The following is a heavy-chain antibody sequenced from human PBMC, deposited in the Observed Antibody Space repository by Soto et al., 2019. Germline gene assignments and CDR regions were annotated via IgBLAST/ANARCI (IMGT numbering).Heavy chain of an antibody. V-gene: IGHV1-69*13. CDR3: ARGYVTTPKGDQDDAFDI. Sequence: VASVKVSCKASGGTFSSYAISWVRQAPGQGLEWMGGIIPIFGTANYAQKFQGRVTITADESTSTAYMELSSLRSEDTAVYYCARGYVTTPKGDQDDAFDIWGQGTMVTVSS. CDR2: IIPIFGTA. J-gene: IGHJ3*02. D-gene: IGHD4-17*01. CDR1: GGTFSSYA.